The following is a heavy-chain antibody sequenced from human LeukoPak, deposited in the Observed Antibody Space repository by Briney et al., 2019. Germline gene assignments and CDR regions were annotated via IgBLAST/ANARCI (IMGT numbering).Heavy chain of an antibody. CDR1: GFTFDDYA. Sequence: PGRSLRLSCAASGFTFDDYAMHWVRQAPGKGLEWVSGISWNSGSIGYADSVKGRFTISRDNAKNSLYLQMNSLRAEDTALYYCAKGSYSFRGHSDIWGQGTMVTVSS. J-gene: IGHJ3*02. CDR3: AKGSYSFRGHSDI. D-gene: IGHD2-21*01. V-gene: IGHV3-9*01. CDR2: ISWNSGSI.